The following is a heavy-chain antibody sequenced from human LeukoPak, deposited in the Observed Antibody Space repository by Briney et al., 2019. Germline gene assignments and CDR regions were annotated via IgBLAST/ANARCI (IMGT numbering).Heavy chain of an antibody. CDR1: GLTFSTSG. D-gene: IGHD1-14*01. CDR3: ATETNGRHYDY. V-gene: IGHV3-21*06. CDR2: IGPTGSDR. Sequence: GSLRLSCTASGLTFSTSGFNWVRQAPGKGLEWVASIGPTGSDRYHADSIKGRFTISRDNANNFLYLQMNSLRAENTAVYYCATETNGRHYDYWGQGTLLTVSS. J-gene: IGHJ4*02.